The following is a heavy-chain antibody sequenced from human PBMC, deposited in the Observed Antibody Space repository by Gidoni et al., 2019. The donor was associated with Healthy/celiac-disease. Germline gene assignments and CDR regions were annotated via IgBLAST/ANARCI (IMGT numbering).Heavy chain of an antibody. J-gene: IGHJ5*02. CDR1: GFTFSNAW. CDR3: TTDLGQRAAGVDP. Sequence: EVQLVESGGGLVKPGGSLRLSCAASGFTFSNAWMSWVRQAPGKGLEWVGRIKSKTDGGTTDYAAPVKGRFTISRDDSKNTLYLQMNSLKTEDTAVYYCTTDLGQRAAGVDPWGQGTLVTVSS. V-gene: IGHV3-15*01. CDR2: IKSKTDGGTT. D-gene: IGHD3-16*01.